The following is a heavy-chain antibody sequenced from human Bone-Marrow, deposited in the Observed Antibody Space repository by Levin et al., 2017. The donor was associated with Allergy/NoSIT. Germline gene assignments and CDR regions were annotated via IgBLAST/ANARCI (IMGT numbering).Heavy chain of an antibody. J-gene: IGHJ5*02. CDR2: IKHDGGEE. CDR3: ARATRGSSTAET. D-gene: IGHD6-13*01. V-gene: IGHV3-7*01. CDR1: GFTFSNYW. Sequence: GGSLRLSCAASGFTFSNYWMGWVRQAPGKGLECVANIKHDGGEEYYVDSVKGRFTISRDNAKNSLYLQMNSLRAEDTAVYYCARATRGSSTAETWGQGTLVTVSS.